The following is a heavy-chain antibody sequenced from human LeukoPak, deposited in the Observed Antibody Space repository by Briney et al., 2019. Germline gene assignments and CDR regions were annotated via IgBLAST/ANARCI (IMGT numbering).Heavy chain of an antibody. Sequence: PGRSLRLSCTASGFTFGDYAMSWVRQAPGKGLEWVGFIRSKAYGGTTEYAASVKGRFTISRDDSKSIAYLQMNSLKTEDTAVYYCTRDDYGGNFLYWGQGTLVTVSS. J-gene: IGHJ4*02. CDR2: IRSKAYGGTT. CDR3: TRDDYGGNFLY. D-gene: IGHD4-23*01. V-gene: IGHV3-49*04. CDR1: GFTFGDYA.